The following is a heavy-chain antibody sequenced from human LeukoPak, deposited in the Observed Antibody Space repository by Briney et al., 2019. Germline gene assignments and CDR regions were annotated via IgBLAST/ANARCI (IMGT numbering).Heavy chain of an antibody. CDR2: INSDGYSI. CDR1: GFTFSSYW. CDR3: ARATSKGGLDI. Sequence: GGSLRLSCAASGFTFSSYWMHWVRQAPGRGLVWVSRINSDGYSISYTDSVKGRFIISRDNAKNTLYLQMNSLRAEDTAVYYCARATSKGGLDIWGQGTVVTISS. V-gene: IGHV3-74*01. J-gene: IGHJ3*02. D-gene: IGHD2-15*01.